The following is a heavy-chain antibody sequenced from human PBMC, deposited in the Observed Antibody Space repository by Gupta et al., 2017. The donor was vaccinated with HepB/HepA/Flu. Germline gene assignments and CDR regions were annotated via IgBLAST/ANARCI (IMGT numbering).Heavy chain of an antibody. J-gene: IGHJ4*02. CDR1: GGSISSTTSY. V-gene: IGHV4-39*01. CDR2: MYHSGTT. D-gene: IGHD6-19*01. CDR3: SRYPYSSGWQAFDY. Sequence: QLQLQESGPGLVKPSETLSLTCTVSGGSISSTTSYWGWFRQPPGKGLEWIGSMYHSGTTYYNPSLRSRVTLSVDTSKNQVSLKLSSVTAADTAVYYCSRYPYSSGWQAFDYWGQGTLVTVSS.